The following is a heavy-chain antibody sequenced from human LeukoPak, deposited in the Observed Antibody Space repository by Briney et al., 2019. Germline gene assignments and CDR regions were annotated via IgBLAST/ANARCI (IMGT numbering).Heavy chain of an antibody. Sequence: GGSLRLSCAASGFTFSSYEMNWVRQAPGKGLEWVSCISSSGSTIYYADSVKGRFTISRDNAKNSLYLQMNSLRAEDTAVYYCARDSKMGLDYWGQGTLVTVSS. CDR2: ISSSGSTI. V-gene: IGHV3-48*03. D-gene: IGHD5-24*01. CDR3: ARDSKMGLDY. J-gene: IGHJ4*02. CDR1: GFTFSSYE.